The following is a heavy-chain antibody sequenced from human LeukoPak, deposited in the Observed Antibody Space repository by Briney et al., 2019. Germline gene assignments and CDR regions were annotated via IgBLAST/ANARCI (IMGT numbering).Heavy chain of an antibody. D-gene: IGHD3-10*01. Sequence: PSETLSLTCTVSGGSISSYYWSWIRQPPGKGLEWIGYIYYSGSTNYNPSLKSRVTMSVDTSKNQFSLKLSSVTAADTAVYYCASEGAYYGSGSRFDYWGQGTLVTVSS. CDR1: GGSISSYY. J-gene: IGHJ4*02. CDR3: ASEGAYYGSGSRFDY. V-gene: IGHV4-59*12. CDR2: IYYSGST.